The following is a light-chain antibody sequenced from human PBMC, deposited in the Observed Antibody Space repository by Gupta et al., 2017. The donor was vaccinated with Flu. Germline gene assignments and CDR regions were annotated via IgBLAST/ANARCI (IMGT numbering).Light chain of an antibody. CDR2: GAS. CDR1: HGIDTKF. J-gene: IGKJ1*01. CDR3: QQDADESPRT. Sequence: EIVLTQSPATLSLLPGERATLSCRASHGIDTKFLAWYKQKPGQAPRLLISGASSREAGIPDRFSGSGYGTQFTLTITRREPEDFAVYYCQQDADESPRTFGQGTKV. V-gene: IGKV3-20*01.